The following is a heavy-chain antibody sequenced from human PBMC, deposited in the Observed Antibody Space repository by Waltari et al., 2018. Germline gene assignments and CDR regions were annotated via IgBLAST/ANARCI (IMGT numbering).Heavy chain of an antibody. CDR1: GGTFSSYA. Sequence: SGGTFSSYAISWVRQAPGQGLEWMGGIIPIFGTANYAQKFQGRVTITADESTSTAYMELSSLRSEDTAVYYCASPSPSGKASRYFDYWGQGTLVTVSS. V-gene: IGHV1-69*01. CDR2: IIPIFGTA. CDR3: ASPSPSGKASRYFDY. D-gene: IGHD3-3*01. J-gene: IGHJ4*02.